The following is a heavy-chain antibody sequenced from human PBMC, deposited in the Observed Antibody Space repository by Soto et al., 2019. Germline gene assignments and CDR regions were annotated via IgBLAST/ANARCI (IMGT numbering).Heavy chain of an antibody. J-gene: IGHJ4*02. V-gene: IGHV3-21*01. CDR2: ISSSYYI. CDR3: ARGDVVVLTATSNFDY. CDR1: GFTCSIYT. D-gene: IGHD2-21*02. Sequence: GVSLRLSCAASGFTCSIYTMKWVRQAPGKGLEWVASISSSYYIKYADSVKGRFTISRDNAKNSLYLQMNSLRAEDTAVYYCARGDVVVLTATSNFDYWGQGTLVTVSS.